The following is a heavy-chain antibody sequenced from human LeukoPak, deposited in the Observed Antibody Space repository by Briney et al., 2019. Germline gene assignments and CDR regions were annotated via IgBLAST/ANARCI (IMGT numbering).Heavy chain of an antibody. CDR2: ISYDVGKK. CDR1: GFTFSSYG. Sequence: GGSLRLSCAASGFTFSSYGMHWVRQAPGKGLEWVAVISYDVGKKYYADSVKGRFTISRDNSKNTLYLQMNSLRAEDTAVYYCAELGITMIGGVWGKGTTVTISS. J-gene: IGHJ6*04. D-gene: IGHD3-10*02. V-gene: IGHV3-30*18. CDR3: AELGITMIGGV.